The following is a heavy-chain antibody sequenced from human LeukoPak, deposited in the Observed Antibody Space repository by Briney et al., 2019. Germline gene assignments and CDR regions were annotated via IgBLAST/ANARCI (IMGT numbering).Heavy chain of an antibody. CDR3: AKTGGSYQRSWFDP. CDR2: ISGSGGST. Sequence: GGSLRLSCAASGFTFSSYAMSWVRQAPGKGLEWVSAISGSGGSTYYADSVKGRFTTSRDNSKNTLYLQMNSLRAEDTAVYYCAKTGGSYQRSWFDPWGQGTLVTVSS. CDR1: GFTFSSYA. J-gene: IGHJ5*02. V-gene: IGHV3-23*01. D-gene: IGHD1-26*01.